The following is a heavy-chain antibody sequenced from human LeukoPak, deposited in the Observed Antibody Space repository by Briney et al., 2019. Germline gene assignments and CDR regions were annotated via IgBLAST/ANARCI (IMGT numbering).Heavy chain of an antibody. J-gene: IGHJ4*02. Sequence: ASVKVSCKASGGTFSSYAINWVRQATGQGLEWMGWMNPNSGNTGYAQKFQGRVTMTRNTSISTAYMELSSLRSEDTAVYYCKVGGGYDFDYWGQGTLVTVSS. D-gene: IGHD5-12*01. CDR3: KVGGGYDFDY. CDR1: GGTFSSYA. V-gene: IGHV1-8*02. CDR2: MNPNSGNT.